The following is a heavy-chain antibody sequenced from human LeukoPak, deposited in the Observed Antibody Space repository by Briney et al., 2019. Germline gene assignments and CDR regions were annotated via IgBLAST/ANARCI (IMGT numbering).Heavy chain of an antibody. V-gene: IGHV4-34*01. CDR1: GGSFSGYY. D-gene: IGHD3-10*01. CDR2: INHSGST. J-gene: IGHJ3*02. CDR3: ASHVASKLWFGEGGRAFDI. Sequence: SETLSLTCAVYGGSFSGYYWSWIRQPPGKGLEWIGEINHSGSTNYNPSLKSRVTISVDTSKNQFSLKLSSVTAADTAVYYCASHVASKLWFGEGGRAFDIWGQGTMVTVSS.